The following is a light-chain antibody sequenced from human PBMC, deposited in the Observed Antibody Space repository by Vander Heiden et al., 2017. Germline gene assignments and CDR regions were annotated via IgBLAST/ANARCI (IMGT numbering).Light chain of an antibody. Sequence: DIQMTQSPSSLSASVGDRVTITCQASQDISNNLNWYQQKPGKAPKLLIYDASNVETGVPSRFSGSGAGTDFTFTISSLQPEDIATYYCQQYDNHPPLTFGGGTKVEIK. V-gene: IGKV1-33*01. CDR1: QDISNN. CDR3: QQYDNHPPLT. J-gene: IGKJ4*01. CDR2: DAS.